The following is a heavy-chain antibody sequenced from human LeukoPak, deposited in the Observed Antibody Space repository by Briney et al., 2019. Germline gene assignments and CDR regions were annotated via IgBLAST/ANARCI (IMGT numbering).Heavy chain of an antibody. V-gene: IGHV4-38-2*02. CDR1: GYSISSGSY. CDR3: ARASGGDGSGSL. Sequence: SETLSLTCTVSGYSISSGSYWGWIRPPPGKGLEWLGSIYQSGSTYYNPSLESRVTISVDTSKNQFSLKLSSVTAADTAVYYCARASGGDGSGSLWGQGTLVTVSS. D-gene: IGHD3-10*01. CDR2: IYQSGST. J-gene: IGHJ4*02.